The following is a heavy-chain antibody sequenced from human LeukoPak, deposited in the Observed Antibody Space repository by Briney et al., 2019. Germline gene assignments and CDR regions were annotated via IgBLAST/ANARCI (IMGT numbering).Heavy chain of an antibody. CDR1: GFTFSSYS. J-gene: IGHJ5*02. CDR2: ISSSSSYI. D-gene: IGHD3-10*01. V-gene: IGHV3-21*01. CDR3: AREGSGSYYNPNWFDP. Sequence: PAGSLRLSCAASGFTFSSYSMNWVRQAPGKGLEWVSSISSSSSYIYYADSVKGRFTISRDNAKNSLYLQMNSLRAEDTAVYYCAREGSGSYYNPNWFDPWGQGTLVTVSS.